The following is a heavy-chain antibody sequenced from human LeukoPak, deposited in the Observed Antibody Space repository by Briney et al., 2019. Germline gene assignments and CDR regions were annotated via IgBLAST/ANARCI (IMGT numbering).Heavy chain of an antibody. V-gene: IGHV1-2*02. CDR2: INPNSGGT. J-gene: IGHJ6*02. D-gene: IGHD6-19*01. Sequence: ASVKVSCKASGYTFTGYYMHWVRQAPGQGLEWMGWINPNSGGTNYAQKFQGRVTMTRDTSISTAYMELSRLGSDDTAVYYCARIVGWYDVKRPEYYYYGMDVWGQGTTVTVSS. CDR3: ARIVGWYDVKRPEYYYYGMDV. CDR1: GYTFTGYY.